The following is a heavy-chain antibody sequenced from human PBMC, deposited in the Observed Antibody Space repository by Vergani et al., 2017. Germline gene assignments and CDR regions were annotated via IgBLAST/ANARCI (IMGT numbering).Heavy chain of an antibody. D-gene: IGHD2-15*01. J-gene: IGHJ4*02. CDR2: IKQDGSEK. Sequence: EVQLVESGGGLVQPGGSLRLSCAGSGFTFYSYWMSWVRQAPGKGLEWVANIKQDGSEKYYVDSVKGRFTISRDNSKNSLYLQMNSLRVEDTAVYYCATAGAAYCRGASCYDFFEYWGQGTLVTVAS. V-gene: IGHV3-7*01. CDR1: GFTFYSYW. CDR3: ATAGAAYCRGASCYDFFEY.